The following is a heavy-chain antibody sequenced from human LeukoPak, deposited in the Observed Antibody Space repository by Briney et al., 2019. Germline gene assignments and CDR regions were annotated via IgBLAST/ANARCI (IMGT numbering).Heavy chain of an antibody. J-gene: IGHJ5*02. D-gene: IGHD6-13*01. CDR3: ARGIEGIAAAGLNWFDP. V-gene: IGHV4-34*01. Sequence: SETLSLTCAVYGGSFSGYYWSWIRQPPGKGLEWIGEINHSGSTNYNPSLKSRVTISVDTSKTQFSLKLSSVTAADTAVYYCARGIEGIAAAGLNWFDPWDQGTLVTVSS. CDR2: INHSGST. CDR1: GGSFSGYY.